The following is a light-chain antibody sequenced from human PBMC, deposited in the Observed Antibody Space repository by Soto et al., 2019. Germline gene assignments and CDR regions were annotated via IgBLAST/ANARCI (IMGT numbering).Light chain of an antibody. CDR1: QTISKSN. Sequence: IVLKQSPGAVSLTTGEGAALSCRASQTISKSNLAWYQQKPGQPPRLLVYAASSRATGIPARFSGSGSGTDFTLTISRLEPEDFAIYYCQQYGSPRGTFGQGTKV. V-gene: IGKV3-20*01. J-gene: IGKJ1*01. CDR2: AAS. CDR3: QQYGSPRGT.